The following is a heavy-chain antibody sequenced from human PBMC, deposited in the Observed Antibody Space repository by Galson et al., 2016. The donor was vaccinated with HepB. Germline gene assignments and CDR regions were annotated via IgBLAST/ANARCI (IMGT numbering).Heavy chain of an antibody. Sequence: SLRLSCAASGFSFSTHAMSWVRRAPGEGLEWLSSVSGSGASTYYADSMKGRFSISRDNSESTLDLQMNSLRAEDTAIYYCAKLSVAAPGNVFSFDYWGQGTLVTVSS. CDR1: GFSFSTHA. D-gene: IGHD6-13*01. J-gene: IGHJ4*02. CDR3: AKLSVAAPGNVFSFDY. CDR2: VSGSGAST. V-gene: IGHV3-23*01.